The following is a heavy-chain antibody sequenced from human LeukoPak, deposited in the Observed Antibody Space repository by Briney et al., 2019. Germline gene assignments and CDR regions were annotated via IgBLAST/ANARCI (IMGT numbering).Heavy chain of an antibody. CDR3: AGYYDFWSANPSRVFDY. V-gene: IGHV3-7*01. Sequence: GGSLRLSCAASGFPFKWYWMNWVRQAPGKGLELVANINPDGSAKYFMESVKGRFSISRDNANNRLYLQMTSLRAEDTAVYYCAGYYDFWSANPSRVFDYWGQGTLVTVSS. D-gene: IGHD3-3*01. CDR1: GFPFKWYW. CDR2: INPDGSAK. J-gene: IGHJ4*02.